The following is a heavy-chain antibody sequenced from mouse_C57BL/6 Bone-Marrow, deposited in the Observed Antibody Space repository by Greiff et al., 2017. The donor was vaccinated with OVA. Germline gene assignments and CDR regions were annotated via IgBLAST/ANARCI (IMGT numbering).Heavy chain of an antibody. CDR1: GYSITSGYY. CDR3: ARDPFAY. CDR2: LPYDGST. Sequence: DVKLQESGPGLVKPSQSLSLSCSVSGYSITSGYYWNWIRQFPGNQLEWVGYLPYDGSTNYNPSLKKRIAITRDTSKNQFVLKLNSVTTEDTATYYCARDPFAYWGQGTLVTVSA. V-gene: IGHV3-6*01. J-gene: IGHJ3*01.